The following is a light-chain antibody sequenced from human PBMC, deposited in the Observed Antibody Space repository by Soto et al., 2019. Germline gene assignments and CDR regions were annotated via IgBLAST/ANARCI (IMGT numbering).Light chain of an antibody. CDR2: GAS. V-gene: IGKV3-20*01. Sequence: EIVLTQSPGTLSLSPGERATLSCRASQSVSSSYLAWYQQKPGQAPRLLIYGASSRVTGIPDRFSGSGSGTDFTLTISRLEPEDFAVYYCQQYGSSPVLTFGGGTKVEIK. J-gene: IGKJ4*01. CDR1: QSVSSSY. CDR3: QQYGSSPVLT.